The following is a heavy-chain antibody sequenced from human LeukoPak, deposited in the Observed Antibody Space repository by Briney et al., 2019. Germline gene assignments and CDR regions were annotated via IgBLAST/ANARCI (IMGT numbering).Heavy chain of an antibody. D-gene: IGHD3-3*01. J-gene: IGHJ4*02. CDR1: GVTFSSYA. Sequence: PGGSLRLSCAASGVTFSSYAMSWVRQAPGKGLEWVSAISGSGGSTYYADSVKGRFTISRDNSKNTLYLQMNSLRAEDTAVYYCAKVGGDFWSGYYTVDYWGQGTLVTVSS. V-gene: IGHV3-23*01. CDR3: AKVGGDFWSGYYTVDY. CDR2: ISGSGGST.